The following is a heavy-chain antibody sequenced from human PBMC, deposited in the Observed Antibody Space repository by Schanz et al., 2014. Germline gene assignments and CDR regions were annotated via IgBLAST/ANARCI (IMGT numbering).Heavy chain of an antibody. CDR3: AKAKSQVRLFDY. J-gene: IGHJ4*02. V-gene: IGHV3-30-3*01. Sequence: QAQLVESGGGVVQPGRSLRLSCAASGFAFRSYAMHWVRQAPGKGLEWAALISHDGNNKHYVDSVEGRFTISRDNTRNTLYLQMNSLRAEDTAVYYCAKAKSQVRLFDYWGQGTLVAVSS. CDR2: ISHDGNNK. CDR1: GFAFRSYA.